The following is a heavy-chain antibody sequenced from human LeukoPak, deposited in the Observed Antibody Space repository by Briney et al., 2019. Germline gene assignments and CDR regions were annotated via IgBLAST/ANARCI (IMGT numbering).Heavy chain of an antibody. V-gene: IGHV4-61*02. J-gene: IGHJ5*02. CDR1: GGSISSGSYY. CDR3: ARGKGTPNWFDP. Sequence: SETLSLTCTVSGGSISSGSYYWSWIRQPAGKGLEWIGRIYTSGSTNYNPSLKSRVTISVDTSKNQFSLKLSSVTAADTAVYYCARGKGTPNWFDPWGQGTLVTVSS. CDR2: IYTSGST.